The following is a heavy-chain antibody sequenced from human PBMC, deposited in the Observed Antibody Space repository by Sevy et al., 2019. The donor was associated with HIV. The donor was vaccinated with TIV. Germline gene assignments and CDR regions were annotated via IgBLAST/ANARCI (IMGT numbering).Heavy chain of an antibody. V-gene: IGHV1-24*01. Sequence: GESLKISCKVSGYSLSKLSIHWVRQAPGKGLEWMGSFDPEDGEPIYTQTLQGRVTMTEDTSTDTAHMGLIGLTSEDTAIYYCTAVGLGYYSGSSYYQGDWFDPWGQGTLVTVSS. CDR3: TAVGLGYYSGSSYYQGDWFDP. J-gene: IGHJ5*02. CDR2: FDPEDGEP. D-gene: IGHD2-15*01. CDR1: GYSLSKLS.